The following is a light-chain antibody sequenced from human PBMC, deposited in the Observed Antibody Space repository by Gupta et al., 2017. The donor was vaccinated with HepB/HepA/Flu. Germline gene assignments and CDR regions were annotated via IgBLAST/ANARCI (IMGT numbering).Light chain of an antibody. J-gene: IGLJ2*01. CDR1: SCDVGTYYL. Sequence: QSALTQPASVSGSPGQSITISCTGTSCDVGTYYLVSWYQQHPGKAPKLVIYEVTKRTAGVATRFSASKSGNTASLTISGLQAEDEADYYCSSYAGSSTVVFGGGTKLTVL. CDR2: EVT. V-gene: IGLV2-23*02. CDR3: SSYAGSSTVV.